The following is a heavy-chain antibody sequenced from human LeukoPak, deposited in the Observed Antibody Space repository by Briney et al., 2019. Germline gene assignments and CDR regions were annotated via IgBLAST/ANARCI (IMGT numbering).Heavy chain of an antibody. D-gene: IGHD1-26*01. CDR2: IHDSGST. V-gene: IGHV4-59*01. Sequence: PSETLSLTCTVSGGSISGFFWSWIRQPPGKGLEWIGYIHDSGSTNSNPSVKSRVTMSVGPSKNQFSLNLSSVTAADTAVYYCARDQWEVRRGLVGGMDVLGQGTAVT. CDR3: ARDQWEVRRGLVGGMDV. CDR1: GGSISGFF. J-gene: IGHJ6*02.